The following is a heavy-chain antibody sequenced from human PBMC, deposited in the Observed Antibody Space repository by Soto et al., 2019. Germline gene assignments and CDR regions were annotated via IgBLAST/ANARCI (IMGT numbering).Heavy chain of an antibody. CDR2: IHYNGNT. V-gene: IGHV4-59*01. CDR3: AREGNLGRWLQPLDF. Sequence: QVQLQVSAPGLVKPSETLSLTCTVSGDSISAYSWSWVRQPPGKGLEWIGNIHYNGNTKYNTSLKCRGSMSVDTSKNQSSLRLISVTAAYTAKYFCAREGNLGRWLQPLDFWGQGTLVTVSS. CDR1: GDSISAYS. J-gene: IGHJ4*02. D-gene: IGHD5-12*01.